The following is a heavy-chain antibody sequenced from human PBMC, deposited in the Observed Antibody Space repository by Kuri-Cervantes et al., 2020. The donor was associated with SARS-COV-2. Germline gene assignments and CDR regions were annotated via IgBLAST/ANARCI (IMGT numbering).Heavy chain of an antibody. D-gene: IGHD5-18*01. CDR1: GFSFNAYG. V-gene: IGHV3-30*02. CDR2: IRYDGNKK. J-gene: IGHJ4*02. Sequence: GGSLRLSCAASGFSFNAYGMHWVRQAPGKGLEWVTFIRYDGNKKYYPNSVKGRFTISRDNSKNTLYPQMNSLRAEDTAVYYCASESGYSYGYDYWGQGTLVTVSS. CDR3: ASESGYSYGYDY.